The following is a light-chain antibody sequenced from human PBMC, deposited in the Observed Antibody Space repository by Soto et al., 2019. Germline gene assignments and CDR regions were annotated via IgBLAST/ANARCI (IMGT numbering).Light chain of an antibody. J-gene: IGKJ2*01. CDR2: GAS. V-gene: IGKV3-15*01. CDR3: QQYNNWPPRYT. Sequence: EIVMTQSPATLSVSPGERATLSCRASQSVSSNLAWYQQKPGQAPSLLIYGASTRATGVPARFTGSGSGTEFTLTISSLQSEDFAVYYCQQYNNWPPRYTFGQGNKLEIK. CDR1: QSVSSN.